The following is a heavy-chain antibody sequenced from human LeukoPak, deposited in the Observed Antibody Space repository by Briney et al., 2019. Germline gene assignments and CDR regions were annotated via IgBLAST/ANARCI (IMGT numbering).Heavy chain of an antibody. Sequence: PGGSLRLSCAASGFTFSSYGMSWVRQAPGKGLEWVSGISGSGGSTYYAASVKGRFTISRDNSKNTLYLQMSSLRAEDTAVYYCAKDAPGYSSLSTDAFDIWGQGTMVTVSS. CDR1: GFTFSSYG. CDR3: AKDAPGYSSLSTDAFDI. CDR2: ISGSGGST. J-gene: IGHJ3*02. V-gene: IGHV3-23*01. D-gene: IGHD5-18*01.